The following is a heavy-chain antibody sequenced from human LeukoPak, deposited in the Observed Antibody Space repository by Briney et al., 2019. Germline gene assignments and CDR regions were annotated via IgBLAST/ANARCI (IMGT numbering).Heavy chain of an antibody. CDR3: ANGGGSFDY. Sequence: GRSLRLSCAASGFPFNSYGLHWVRQAPGEGLEWVAVISYDGSNEYYADSVKGRFTISRDNSRNTMDLQMNSLRAEDTAVYYCANGGGSFDYWGQGTLVTVSS. D-gene: IGHD2-15*01. J-gene: IGHJ4*02. V-gene: IGHV3-30*18. CDR1: GFPFNSYG. CDR2: ISYDGSNE.